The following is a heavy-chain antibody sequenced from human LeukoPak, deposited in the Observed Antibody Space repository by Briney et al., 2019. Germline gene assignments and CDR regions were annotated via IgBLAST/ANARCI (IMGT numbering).Heavy chain of an antibody. Sequence: GGSLRLSCVASGFTFSTYWMSWVRQAPGKGLEWVANINQDGSDKYYVDSVKGRLTISRDSAKNSLYLQMNSLRVEDTAVYYCASDPFTISAYDAFNIWGQGTVVTVSS. CDR1: GFTFSTYW. J-gene: IGHJ3*02. CDR2: INQDGSDK. CDR3: ASDPFTISAYDAFNI. D-gene: IGHD3-3*02. V-gene: IGHV3-7*01.